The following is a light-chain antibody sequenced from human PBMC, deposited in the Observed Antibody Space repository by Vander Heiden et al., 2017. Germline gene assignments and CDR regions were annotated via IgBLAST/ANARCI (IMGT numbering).Light chain of an antibody. CDR2: DDS. CDR3: QVWDSSSYHVV. J-gene: IGLJ2*01. CDR1: NIGSKT. Sequence: SYVLTQSPSVSVAPGQTARISCGGSNIGSKTVDWYQQKPGQAPVLVVYDDSDRPSGIPERFSGSNSGNTAPLTIRRVEAGDEADYYCQVWDSSSYHVVFGGGTKLTVL. V-gene: IGLV3-21*02.